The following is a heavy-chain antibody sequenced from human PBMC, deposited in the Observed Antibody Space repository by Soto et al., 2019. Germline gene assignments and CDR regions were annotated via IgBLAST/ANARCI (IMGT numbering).Heavy chain of an antibody. V-gene: IGHV1-8*01. CDR2: MNPNSGNT. J-gene: IGHJ5*02. CDR3: ATRTYGSGSSNWFDP. CDR1: GYTFTSYD. Sequence: ASVKVSCKASGYTFTSYDINWVRQATGQGLEWMGWMNPNSGNTGYAQKFQGRVTMTEDTSTDTAYMELSSLRSEDTAVYYCATRTYGSGSSNWFDPWGQGTLVTVSS. D-gene: IGHD3-10*01.